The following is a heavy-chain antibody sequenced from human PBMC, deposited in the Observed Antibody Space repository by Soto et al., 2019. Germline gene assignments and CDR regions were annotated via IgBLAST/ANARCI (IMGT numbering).Heavy chain of an antibody. Sequence: SETLSLTCTVSGGSISSSSYYWGWIRQPPGKGLEWIGSIYYSGSTYYNPSLKSRVTISVDTSKNQFSLKLSSVTAADTAVYYCARQPPYYDILTGPYGMDVWGRGTTVTVSS. D-gene: IGHD3-9*01. CDR1: GGSISSSSYY. V-gene: IGHV4-39*01. CDR3: ARQPPYYDILTGPYGMDV. J-gene: IGHJ6*02. CDR2: IYYSGST.